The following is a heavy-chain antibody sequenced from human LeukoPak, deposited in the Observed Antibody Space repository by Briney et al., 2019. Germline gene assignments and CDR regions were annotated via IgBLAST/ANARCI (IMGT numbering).Heavy chain of an antibody. D-gene: IGHD5-24*01. CDR3: AKDGRDGYNSPSYYFDY. J-gene: IGHJ4*02. CDR2: ISYDGGNK. Sequence: VGSLRLSCAGSGFTFSSYGMHCVRQAPGKGLEWGAVISYDGGNKYYADSVKGGFTISRDNSKNTLYLQMNSLRAEDTAVYYCAKDGRDGYNSPSYYFDYWGQGTRVTVSA. CDR1: GFTFSSYG. V-gene: IGHV3-30*18.